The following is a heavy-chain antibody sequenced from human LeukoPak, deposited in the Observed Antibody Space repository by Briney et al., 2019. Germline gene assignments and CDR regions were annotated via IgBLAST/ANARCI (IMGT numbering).Heavy chain of an antibody. J-gene: IGHJ4*02. CDR1: GFTFSSYW. V-gene: IGHV3-74*01. CDR2: ISSDGSSI. Sequence: GGSLRLSCAASGFTFSSYWMHWVRQAPGKGLVWVSRISSDGSSISNADSVKGRLTISRDNAKNTLHLQMDSLRAEDTAVYYCVRDLSGIAALWGQGTLVTVPS. CDR3: VRDLSGIAAL. D-gene: IGHD6-13*01.